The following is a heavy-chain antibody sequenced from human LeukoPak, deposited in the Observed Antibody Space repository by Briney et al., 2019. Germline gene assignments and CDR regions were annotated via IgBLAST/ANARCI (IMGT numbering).Heavy chain of an antibody. D-gene: IGHD3-16*02. J-gene: IGHJ6*02. CDR3: TRDYRGKDV. V-gene: IGHV3-7*01. CDR1: GFTFSNYW. Sequence: GGSLRLSCAASGFTFSNYWMSWVRQAPGKGLEWVANIKQDGSDKFYADSMKGRFTISRDNAKNSVYLQMDSLRVEDAAVYYCTRDYRGKDVWGRGTTVTVSS. CDR2: IKQDGSDK.